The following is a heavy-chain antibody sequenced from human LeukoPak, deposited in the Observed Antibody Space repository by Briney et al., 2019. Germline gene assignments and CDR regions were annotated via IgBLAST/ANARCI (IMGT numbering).Heavy chain of an antibody. V-gene: IGHV4-39*01. D-gene: IGHD4-11*01. CDR3: ARHGGTRVTLAEVYYFDY. CDR2: IYYTGGT. CDR1: GGSITSSSYY. Sequence: SETLSLTCSASGGSITSSSYYWGWIRQPPEKGLEWIGSIYYTGGTNYSPSLKSRVTMSVDTFKNQFSLKLSSVTAADTAVYYCARHGGTRVTLAEVYYFDYWGQGTLVTVSS. J-gene: IGHJ4*02.